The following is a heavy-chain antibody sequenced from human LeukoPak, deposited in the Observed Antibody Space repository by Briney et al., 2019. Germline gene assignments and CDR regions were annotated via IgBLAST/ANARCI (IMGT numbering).Heavy chain of an antibody. D-gene: IGHD3-3*01. Sequence: GASVKVSCKASGYTLTSYYMHWVRQAPGQGLEWMGIINPSGGSTSYAQKFQGRVTMTRDTSTSTVYMELSSLRSEDTAVYYCARGEADYDFWSGYTGFDYWGQGTLVTVSS. V-gene: IGHV1-46*01. CDR2: INPSGGST. CDR1: GYTLTSYY. J-gene: IGHJ4*02. CDR3: ARGEADYDFWSGYTGFDY.